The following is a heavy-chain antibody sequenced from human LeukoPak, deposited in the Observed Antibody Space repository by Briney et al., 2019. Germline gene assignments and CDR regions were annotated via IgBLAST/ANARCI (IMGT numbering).Heavy chain of an antibody. Sequence: PGGSLRLSCAASGFTVSLNFMNWVRQAPGTGLEWVSIMHPDGVTHYSDSVKGRFTISRDNSNNILYLQMNGLRAEDTAVYSCAGGRSYTIDYWGQGTLVTVSS. J-gene: IGHJ4*02. V-gene: IGHV3-53*01. CDR3: AGGRSYTIDY. CDR2: MHPDGVT. D-gene: IGHD3-10*01. CDR1: GFTVSLNF.